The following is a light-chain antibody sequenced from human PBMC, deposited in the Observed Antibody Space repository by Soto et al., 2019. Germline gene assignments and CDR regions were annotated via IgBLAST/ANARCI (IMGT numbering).Light chain of an antibody. J-gene: IGKJ4*01. CDR3: QQYGSSHLT. CDR2: AAS. CDR1: QSVAGSS. V-gene: IGKV3-20*01. Sequence: EIMLTQSPGTLSLSPEDRATLSCRASQSVAGSSLAWYQQKPAQAPRLLIYAASNRATGIPARFSGSGYGTDFSLIINGLEPEDFAVYFCQQYGSSHLTFGGGTKVDIK.